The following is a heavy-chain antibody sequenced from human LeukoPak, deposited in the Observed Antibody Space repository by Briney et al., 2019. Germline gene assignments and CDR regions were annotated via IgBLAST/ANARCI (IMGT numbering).Heavy chain of an antibody. Sequence: SETLSLTCAVSGGSINSHYWGWIRQPPGKGLQWIGDIYYTGKTNYNPSLKSRVTITLDTSKDHLSLNLTSVLAADTAIYYCVRRDTGWNYFDYWGQGILVTVSS. V-gene: IGHV4-59*08. J-gene: IGHJ4*02. CDR2: IYYTGKT. CDR3: VRRDTGWNYFDY. D-gene: IGHD6-19*01. CDR1: GGSINSHY.